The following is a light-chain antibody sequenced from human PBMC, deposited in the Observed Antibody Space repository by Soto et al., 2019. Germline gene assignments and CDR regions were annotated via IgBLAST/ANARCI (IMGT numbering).Light chain of an antibody. Sequence: EIVLTQSPGTLSLSPGERATLSCRASQSVSSSYLAWYQQKPGQAPRLLIYGASSMATGIPDRFSGSGSGTDFTLTISRLEPEDVAVYYCQQYGSSPATCGQGTKVEIK. CDR1: QSVSSSY. J-gene: IGKJ1*01. V-gene: IGKV3-20*01. CDR2: GAS. CDR3: QQYGSSPAT.